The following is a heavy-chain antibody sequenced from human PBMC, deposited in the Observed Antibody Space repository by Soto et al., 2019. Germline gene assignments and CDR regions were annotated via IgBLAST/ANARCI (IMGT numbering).Heavy chain of an antibody. D-gene: IGHD3-9*01. J-gene: IGHJ4*02. Sequence: GESLKISCKGSGYSFSTYWIGWVRQVPGKGLEWMGIIYPGDSDTRYSPSFQGQVTISADKSISTAYLQWSSLKASDTAMYYCAXHGVGDILTGQPDYWGQGTLVTVSS. CDR2: IYPGDSDT. V-gene: IGHV5-51*01. CDR3: AXHGVGDILTGQPDY. CDR1: GYSFSTYW.